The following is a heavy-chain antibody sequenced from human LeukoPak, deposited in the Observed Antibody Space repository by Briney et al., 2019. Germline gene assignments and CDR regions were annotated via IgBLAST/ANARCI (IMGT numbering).Heavy chain of an antibody. J-gene: IGHJ6*03. CDR3: VRRASYYYYYMDV. V-gene: IGHV4-38-2*02. Sequence: SETLSLTCTVSGYSISSGYYWGWIRQPPGKGLEWIGSIYHSGSTYYNPSLKSRVTISVDTSKNQFSLKLSSVTAADTAVYYCVRRASYYYYYMDVWGKGTTVTVSS. CDR2: IYHSGST. CDR1: GYSISSGYY.